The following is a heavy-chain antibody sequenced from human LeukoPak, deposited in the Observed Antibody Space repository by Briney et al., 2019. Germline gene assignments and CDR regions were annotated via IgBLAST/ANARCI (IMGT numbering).Heavy chain of an antibody. CDR2: INFGDSET. CDR1: GHSFINHW. CDR3: ATRPYAGSPNWYDP. V-gene: IGHV5-51*01. J-gene: IGHJ5*02. D-gene: IGHD1-26*01. Sequence: GESLKISCKASGHSFINHWIGWVRQMPGIGLEWVGIINFGDSETLYSPSFQGQVTISLDKSISTTYLQWRSLKASDTATYYCATRPYAGSPNWYDPWGQGTLVTVSS.